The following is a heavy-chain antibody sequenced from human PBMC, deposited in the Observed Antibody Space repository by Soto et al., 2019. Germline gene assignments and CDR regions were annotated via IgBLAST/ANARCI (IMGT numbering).Heavy chain of an antibody. CDR1: GFTFSDYY. J-gene: IGHJ2*01. V-gene: IGHV3-11*05. Sequence: QVQLVESGGGLVKPGGSLRLSCAASGFTFSDYYMSWIRQAPGKGPEWVSYISSSSSYTNYADSVKGRFTISRDNAKNSLYLQMNGLRAEATAVYYCARTIAAAGGRRYFDLWGRGTLVTVSS. CDR2: ISSSSSYT. D-gene: IGHD6-13*01. CDR3: ARTIAAAGGRRYFDL.